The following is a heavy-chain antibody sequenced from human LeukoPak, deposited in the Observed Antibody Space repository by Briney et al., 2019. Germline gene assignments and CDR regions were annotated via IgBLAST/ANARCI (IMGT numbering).Heavy chain of an antibody. CDR3: ARVSGYDWESFYDY. CDR2: IYYSGST. Sequence: SETMSLPCAVYGGSFSGYYWGWIRQPPGKGLEYIGSIYYSGSTYYNPSLKSRVTMSVDTSKNQFSLKLSSVTAADTAVYYCARVSGYDWESFYDYWGQGTLVTVSS. CDR1: GGSFSGYY. D-gene: IGHD5-12*01. V-gene: IGHV4-34*01. J-gene: IGHJ4*02.